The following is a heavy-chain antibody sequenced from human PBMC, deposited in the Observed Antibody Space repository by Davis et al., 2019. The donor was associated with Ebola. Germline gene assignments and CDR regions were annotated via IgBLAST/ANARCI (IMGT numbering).Heavy chain of an antibody. CDR2: INPNSGGT. J-gene: IGHJ2*01. CDR1: GYTFTAYY. D-gene: IGHD7-27*01. V-gene: IGHV1-2*02. Sequence: ASVKVSCKASGYTFTAYYMYWVRQAPGQGLEWMGWINPNSGGTNYAQKFQGRVTMTRDTSISTAYMELSRLRSDDTAVYYCARDRIWGWYFDLWGRGTLATVSS. CDR3: ARDRIWGWYFDL.